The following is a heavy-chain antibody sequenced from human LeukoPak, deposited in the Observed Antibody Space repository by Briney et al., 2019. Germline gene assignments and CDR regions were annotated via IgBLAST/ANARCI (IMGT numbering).Heavy chain of an antibody. D-gene: IGHD4-23*01. Sequence: KPSETLSLTCSVHAGSYDIYYWTFVRQPPGRGLEWIGEITYRGGPKYNPSLDSRVTISLNTPHRQFSLELRSVNAADTGIYYCGAYGGNWNIQSWGQGTPVTVTS. CDR3: GAYGGNWNIQS. CDR2: ITYRGGP. J-gene: IGHJ4*02. V-gene: IGHV4-34*01. CDR1: AGSYDIYY.